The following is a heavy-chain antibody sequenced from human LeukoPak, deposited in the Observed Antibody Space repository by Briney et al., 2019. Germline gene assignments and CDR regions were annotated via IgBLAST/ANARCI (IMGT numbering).Heavy chain of an antibody. CDR2: ISSSSSYI. Sequence: GGSLRLSCAASGFTFSSYSMNWVRQAPGKGLEWVSSISSSSSYIYYADSVKGRFTISRDNAKNSLYLQMNSLRAEDTAVYYCARDPVVGYYFDYWGQGTLVTVSS. V-gene: IGHV3-21*01. CDR1: GFTFSSYS. J-gene: IGHJ4*02. CDR3: ARDPVVGYYFDY. D-gene: IGHD6-19*01.